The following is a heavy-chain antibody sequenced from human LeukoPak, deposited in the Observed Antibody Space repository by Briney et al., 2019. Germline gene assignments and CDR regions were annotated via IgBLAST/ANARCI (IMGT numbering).Heavy chain of an antibody. J-gene: IGHJ5*02. D-gene: IGHD3-3*01. Sequence: SQTLSLTCTVSGGSISSGGYYWSWLRQHPGKGLEWIGYIYYSGSTYYNPSLKSRFTISVDTSKNQFSLKLSSVTAADTAVYYCARGAHGITIFGVVIPNWFDPWGQGTLVTVSS. CDR1: GGSISSGGYY. CDR3: ARGAHGITIFGVVIPNWFDP. V-gene: IGHV4-31*03. CDR2: IYYSGST.